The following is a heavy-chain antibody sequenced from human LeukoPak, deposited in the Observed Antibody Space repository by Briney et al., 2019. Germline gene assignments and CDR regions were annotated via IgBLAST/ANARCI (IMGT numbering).Heavy chain of an antibody. J-gene: IGHJ4*02. CDR2: IYYSGST. CDR3: AGARYYDSSGYPLGH. Sequence: SETLSLTCTVSGGSVSSGSYYWSWIRQPPGKGLEWIGYIYYSGSTNYNPSLKSRVTISVDTSKNQFSLKLSSVTAADTAVYYCAGARYYDSSGYPLGHWGQGTLVTVSS. V-gene: IGHV4-61*01. D-gene: IGHD3-22*01. CDR1: GGSVSSGSYY.